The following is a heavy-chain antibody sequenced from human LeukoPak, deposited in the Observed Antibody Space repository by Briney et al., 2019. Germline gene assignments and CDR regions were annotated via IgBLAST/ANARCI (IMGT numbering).Heavy chain of an antibody. D-gene: IGHD2-2*01. V-gene: IGHV4-39*01. CDR1: GGSISSSSYY. CDR2: IYYSGST. Sequence: PSETLSLTXTVSGGSISSSSYYWGWIRQPPGKGLEWIGSIYYSGSTYYNPSLKSRVTISVDTSKNQFSLKLSYVTAADTAVYYCARLGVPAAAIPGGGVDYWGQGTLVTVSS. CDR3: ARLGVPAAAIPGGGVDY. J-gene: IGHJ4*02.